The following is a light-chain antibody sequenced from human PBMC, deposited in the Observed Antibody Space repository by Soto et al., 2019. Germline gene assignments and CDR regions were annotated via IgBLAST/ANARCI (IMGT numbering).Light chain of an antibody. CDR2: WAS. CDR1: QSVLYSSNNKNY. Sequence: DIVMTQSPDSLAVSLGERATINCKSSQSVLYSSNNKNYLAWYQQRPGQPPKLLIYWASTRESGVPDRCSGSGSATDFTLTITSLQAEDVAVYYCQQYESTPPTFGQGTKLEIK. V-gene: IGKV4-1*01. CDR3: QQYESTPPT. J-gene: IGKJ2*01.